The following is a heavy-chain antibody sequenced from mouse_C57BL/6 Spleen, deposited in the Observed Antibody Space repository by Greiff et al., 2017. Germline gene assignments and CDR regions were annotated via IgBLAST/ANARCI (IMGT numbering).Heavy chain of an antibody. V-gene: IGHV1-69*01. CDR1: GYTFTSYW. CDR2: IDPSDSYT. Sequence: QVQLQQPGAELVMPGASVKLSCKASGYTFTSYWMHWVKQRPGQGLEWIGEIDPSDSYTNYNQKFKGKSTLTVDKSSSTAYMQLSSLTSEDSAVYYCARWNLLLQGDYWGQGTTLTVSS. CDR3: ARWNLLLQGDY. D-gene: IGHD1-1*01. J-gene: IGHJ2*01.